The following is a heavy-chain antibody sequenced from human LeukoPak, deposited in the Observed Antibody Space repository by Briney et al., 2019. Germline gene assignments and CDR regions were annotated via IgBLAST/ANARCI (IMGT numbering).Heavy chain of an antibody. Sequence: PGGSLRLSCAASGFTFSSYWMSWVRQAPGKGLEWVANIRQDGSEKYYVDSVKGRFTISRDNAKNSLYLQMNSLRAEDTAVYYSARLGATGDYFDYWGQGTLVTVSS. D-gene: IGHD1-26*01. CDR2: IRQDGSEK. J-gene: IGHJ4*02. CDR3: ARLGATGDYFDY. V-gene: IGHV3-7*01. CDR1: GFTFSSYW.